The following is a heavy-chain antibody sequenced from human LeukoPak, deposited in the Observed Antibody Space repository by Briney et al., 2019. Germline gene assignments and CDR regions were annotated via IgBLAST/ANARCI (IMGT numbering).Heavy chain of an antibody. D-gene: IGHD6-19*01. Sequence: SETLSLTCTVSGDSVSNHYWTWIRHPPGKGLEWVGYIYYSGSTNYNPSLKSRVTISVDTAKNQCSLKLSSVTAADTAVYYCARAIRSSGWYDYWGQGTLVTVSS. V-gene: IGHV4-59*02. CDR1: GDSVSNHY. CDR2: IYYSGST. CDR3: ARAIRSSGWYDY. J-gene: IGHJ4*02.